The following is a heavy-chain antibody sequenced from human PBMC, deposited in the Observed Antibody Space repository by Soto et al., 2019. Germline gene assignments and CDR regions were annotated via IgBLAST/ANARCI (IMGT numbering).Heavy chain of an antibody. CDR2: IWYDGSNK. CDR1: GFTFSSYG. D-gene: IGHD6-6*01. J-gene: IGHJ6*04. Sequence: PGGSLRLSCAASGFTFSSYGMHWVRQAPGKGLEWVAVIWYDGSNKYYVDSVKGRFTISRDNSKNTLYLQMNSLRAEDTAVYYCARDAEYSSSGLVDVWGKGTTVTVSS. CDR3: ARDAEYSSSGLVDV. V-gene: IGHV3-33*01.